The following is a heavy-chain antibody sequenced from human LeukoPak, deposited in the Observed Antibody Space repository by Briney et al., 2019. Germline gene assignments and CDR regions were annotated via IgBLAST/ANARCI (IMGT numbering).Heavy chain of an antibody. CDR3: AMALDY. J-gene: IGHJ4*02. Sequence: GGSMRLSCVASGFTFSNYLMNWVRQAPGKGLEWVSGISHSGSSIYYADSVKGRFTISRDNSKNTLYLQMDRLRVEDTAVYYCAMALDYWGQGTLVTVSS. CDR2: ISHSGSSI. V-gene: IGHV3-23*01. CDR1: GFTFSNYL.